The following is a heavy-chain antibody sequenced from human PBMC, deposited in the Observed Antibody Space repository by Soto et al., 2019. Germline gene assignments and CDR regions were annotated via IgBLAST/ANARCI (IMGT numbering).Heavy chain of an antibody. J-gene: IGHJ6*02. Sequence: GGSLRLSCAASGFTFSSYAMSWVRQAPGKGLEWVSAISGSGGSTYYADSVRGRFTISRDNSKNTLYLQMNSLRAEDTAVYYCAKGFGGSDWYTPPSGMDVWGQGTTVTVSS. CDR1: GFTFSSYA. D-gene: IGHD6-19*01. CDR3: AKGFGGSDWYTPPSGMDV. CDR2: ISGSGGST. V-gene: IGHV3-23*01.